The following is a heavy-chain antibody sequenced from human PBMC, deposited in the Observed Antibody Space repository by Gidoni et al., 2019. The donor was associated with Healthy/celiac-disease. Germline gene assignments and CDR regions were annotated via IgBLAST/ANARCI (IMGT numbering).Heavy chain of an antibody. V-gene: IGHV1-46*03. J-gene: IGHJ4*02. CDR2: TNPSGGST. CDR3: AGGSMIVVAPNDY. Sequence: QVQLVQSGAEVKKPGASVKVSCKASGYPFTSYYMHWVRQAPGQGLEWMGITNPSGGSTSYAQKFQGRVTMTRDTSTSTVYMELSSLRSEDTAVYYCAGGSMIVVAPNDYWGQGTLVTVSS. D-gene: IGHD3-22*01. CDR1: GYPFTSYY.